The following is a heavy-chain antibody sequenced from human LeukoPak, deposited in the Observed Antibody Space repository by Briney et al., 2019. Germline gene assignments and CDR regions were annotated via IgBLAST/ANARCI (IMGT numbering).Heavy chain of an antibody. V-gene: IGHV1-46*01. CDR2: INPSGGST. J-gene: IGHJ6*03. D-gene: IGHD4-11*01. CDR1: GHTFTSYY. Sequence: GASVKVSCKASGHTFTSYYMHWVRQAPGQGLEWMGIINPSGGSTNYAQKFQGRVTMTRDMSTSTVYMELSSLRSEDTAVYYCAREFGTVTTGYYYYYMDVWGKGTTVTVSS. CDR3: AREFGTVTTGYYYYYMDV.